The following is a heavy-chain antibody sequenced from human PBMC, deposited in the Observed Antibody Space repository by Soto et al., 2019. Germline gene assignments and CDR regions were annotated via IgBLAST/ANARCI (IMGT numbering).Heavy chain of an antibody. D-gene: IGHD6-19*01. J-gene: IGHJ4*02. CDR2: TYYRSNWRH. Sequence: SQTLSLTCAISGDSVSSNTAAWNWIRSSPSRGLEWLGRTYYRSNWRHDYAVSVKSRITVNPDTSKNHFSLQLNSVTPDDTAVYYGARGVAGSGFGLWGQGTVVTSSA. CDR1: GDSVSSNTAA. CDR3: ARGVAGSGFGL. V-gene: IGHV6-1*01.